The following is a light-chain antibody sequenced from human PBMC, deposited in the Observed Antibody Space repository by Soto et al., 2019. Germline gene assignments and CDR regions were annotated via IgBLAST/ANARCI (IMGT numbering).Light chain of an antibody. CDR2: GSS. Sequence: IMVTQSPAALSLSPGDTATLTCRSTSSVHWHLAWYHVRPGQSPRLLISGSSVRANGVPERVSGGGAGTQFTLTIHGVQPEDVGVYYCQQYFLWQFTFGQGTKVQI. CDR1: SSVHWH. V-gene: IGKV3-15*01. CDR3: QQYFLWQFT. J-gene: IGKJ1*01.